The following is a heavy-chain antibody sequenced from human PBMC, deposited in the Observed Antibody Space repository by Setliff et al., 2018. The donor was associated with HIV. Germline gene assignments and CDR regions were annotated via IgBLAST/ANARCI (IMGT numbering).Heavy chain of an antibody. CDR2: ISSSGNTI. D-gene: IGHD5-18*01. CDR1: GLTFSTYT. Sequence: GGSLRLSCAASGLTFSTYTMNWVRQAPGKGLEWVSYISSSGNTIYYADSVKGRFTISRDNAKNSLYLQMNSLRAEDTAVYYCARGRGYSYGYNAFDIWGLGTMVTVSS. J-gene: IGHJ3*02. CDR3: ARGRGYSYGYNAFDI. V-gene: IGHV3-48*04.